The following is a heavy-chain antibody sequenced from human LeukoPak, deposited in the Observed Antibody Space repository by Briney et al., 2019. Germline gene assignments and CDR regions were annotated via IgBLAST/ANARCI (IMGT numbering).Heavy chain of an antibody. CDR2: IFPGDSDT. D-gene: IGHD1-14*01. Sequence: GESLKISCKGFGYIFNSYWIAWVRQMPGKGLEWMGIIFPGDSDTRYSPSFQGQVTISADKSISTAYLQWRSLRASDSAMYYCARQPGSGAWGQGTLVTVSS. CDR3: ARQPGSGA. CDR1: GYIFNSYW. J-gene: IGHJ5*02. V-gene: IGHV5-51*01.